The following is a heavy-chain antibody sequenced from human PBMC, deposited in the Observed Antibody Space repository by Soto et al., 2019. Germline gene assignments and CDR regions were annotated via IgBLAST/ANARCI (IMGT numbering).Heavy chain of an antibody. CDR3: ASEAVAGTGFDY. CDR1: GFTFSSYW. V-gene: IGHV3-74*01. J-gene: IGHJ4*02. Sequence: PGGSLRLSCAASGFTFSSYWMHWVRQAPGKGLVWVSRINSDGSSTSYAASVKGRFTISRDNAQNTLYLQMNSLRAEDTAVYYCASEAVAGTGFDYWGQGTLVTAPQ. D-gene: IGHD6-19*01. CDR2: INSDGSST.